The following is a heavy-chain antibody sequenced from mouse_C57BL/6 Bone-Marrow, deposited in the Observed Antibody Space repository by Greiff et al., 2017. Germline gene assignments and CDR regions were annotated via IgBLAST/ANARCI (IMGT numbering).Heavy chain of an antibody. Sequence: EVQLQQSGAELVRPGASVKLSCTASGFNIKDGYMHWVKQRPEQNLEWIGWIDPENGDTEYASKFQGKATITADTSTNTAYLKLRILTSEDTAYYCCRADYLCDYRRQGDTLPLSS. CDR2: IDPENGDT. D-gene: IGHD2-13*01. CDR3: RADYLCDY. CDR1: GFNIKDGY. J-gene: IGHJ2*01. V-gene: IGHV14-4*01.